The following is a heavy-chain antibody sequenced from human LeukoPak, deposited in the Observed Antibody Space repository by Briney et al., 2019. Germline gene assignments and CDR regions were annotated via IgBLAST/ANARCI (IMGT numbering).Heavy chain of an antibody. CDR1: GGSISSSSYY. Sequence: SETLSLTCTVSGGSISSSSYYWGWIRRPPGKGLEWIGSIYYSGSTYYNPSLKSRVTISVDTSKNQFSLKLSSVTAADTAVYYCARDRGGYSYGNTFDYWGQGTLVTVSS. D-gene: IGHD5-18*01. CDR2: IYYSGST. V-gene: IGHV4-39*07. CDR3: ARDRGGYSYGNTFDY. J-gene: IGHJ4*02.